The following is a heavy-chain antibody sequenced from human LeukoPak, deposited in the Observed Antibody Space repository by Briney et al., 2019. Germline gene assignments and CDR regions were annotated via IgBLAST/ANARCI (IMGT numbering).Heavy chain of an antibody. Sequence: GGSLRLSCAASGFTFSSYAMSWVRQAPGKGLEWVSAISGSGGITHYADSVRGRFTISRDNSKNTLYLQMNSLRAEDTAVYYCAKDPTDFDSSGQTYFDYWGQGNLVTVSS. CDR1: GFTFSSYA. D-gene: IGHD3-22*01. CDR2: ISGSGGIT. J-gene: IGHJ4*02. V-gene: IGHV3-23*01. CDR3: AKDPTDFDSSGQTYFDY.